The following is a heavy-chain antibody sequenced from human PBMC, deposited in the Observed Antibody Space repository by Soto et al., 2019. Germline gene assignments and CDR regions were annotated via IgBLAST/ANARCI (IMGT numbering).Heavy chain of an antibody. Sequence: GGSLRLSCAASGFTFSSYAMSWVRQAPGKGLEWVSAISGSGGSTYYADSVKGRFTISRDNSKNTLYLQMNSLRAEDTAVYYCAKGSRDTMVRGVIITAFDYWGQGTLVTVSS. CDR1: GFTFSSYA. CDR3: AKGSRDTMVRGVIITAFDY. V-gene: IGHV3-23*01. CDR2: ISGSGGST. D-gene: IGHD3-10*01. J-gene: IGHJ4*02.